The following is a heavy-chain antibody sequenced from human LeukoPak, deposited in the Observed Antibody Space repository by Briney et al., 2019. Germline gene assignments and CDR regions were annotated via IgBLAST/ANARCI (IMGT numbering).Heavy chain of an antibody. CDR3: ARLCLEITMIVVVFMPPQAWFDP. CDR2: INHSRST. V-gene: IGHV4-34*01. CDR1: GGSFSGYS. J-gene: IGHJ5*02. D-gene: IGHD3-22*01. Sequence: PSETLSLTCAVSGGSFSGYSWSWIRQPPGKGLEWIGEINHSRSTKYYPSLKSRLTMSIDTSKNQFSMKRTSVTAADTAIYYCARLCLEITMIVVVFMPPQAWFDPWGQGTLVTVSS.